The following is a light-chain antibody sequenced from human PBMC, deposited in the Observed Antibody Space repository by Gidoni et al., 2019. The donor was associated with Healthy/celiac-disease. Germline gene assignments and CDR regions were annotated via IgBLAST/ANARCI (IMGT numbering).Light chain of an antibody. Sequence: SSALTQPPSVSVSPGKTATITCPGDKLGDKYACWYQQKPGQSPVLVIYQDSKRPSGIPERFSGSNSGNTATLTISGTQAMDEADYYCQAWDSSSHWVFGGGTKLTVL. J-gene: IGLJ3*02. V-gene: IGLV3-1*01. CDR3: QAWDSSSHWV. CDR1: KLGDKY. CDR2: QDS.